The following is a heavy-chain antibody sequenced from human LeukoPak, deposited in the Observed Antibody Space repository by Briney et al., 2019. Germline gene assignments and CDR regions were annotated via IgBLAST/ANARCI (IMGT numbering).Heavy chain of an antibody. D-gene: IGHD6-19*01. CDR2: IKQDGSEK. V-gene: IGHV3-7*01. CDR1: GFTFSSYG. CDR3: ARGRPYSSGWYYFDY. Sequence: PGGSLRLSCAASGFTFSSYGMSWVRQAPGKGLEWVANIKQDGSEKYYVDSVKGRFTISRDNAKNSLYLQMNSLRAEDTAVYYCARGRPYSSGWYYFDYWGQGTLVTVSS. J-gene: IGHJ4*02.